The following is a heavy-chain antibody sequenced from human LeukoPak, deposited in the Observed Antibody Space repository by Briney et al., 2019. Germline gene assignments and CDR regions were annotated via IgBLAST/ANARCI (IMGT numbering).Heavy chain of an antibody. CDR1: GLTVSSNY. J-gene: IGHJ3*01. D-gene: IGHD3/OR15-3a*01. CDR3: ARRAGLTMRDAFDL. V-gene: IGHV3-66*02. Sequence: TGGSLRLSCAASGLTVSSNYMNWVRQAPGKGLEWVSIIYSGGSIYYANSVKGRFAIPRDISKNTLYLQMNSLRVEDTAVYYCARRAGLTMRDAFDLWGQGTMVTVSS. CDR2: IYSGGSI.